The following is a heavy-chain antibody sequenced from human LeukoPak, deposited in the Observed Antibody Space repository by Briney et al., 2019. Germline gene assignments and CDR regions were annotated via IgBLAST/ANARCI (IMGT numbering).Heavy chain of an antibody. CDR2: ISGSIGST. CDR1: GFTFSNSA. J-gene: IGHJ5*02. Sequence: GGSLRLYCAASGFTFSNSAMSWVRQAPGKGLEWVSAISGSIGSTYYADSVKGRFTISRDNSKNMLYLLMNSLRAEDTAVYYCAKGPITTTISGWFDPWGQGTLVTVSS. D-gene: IGHD5-12*01. CDR3: AKGPITTTISGWFDP. V-gene: IGHV3-23*01.